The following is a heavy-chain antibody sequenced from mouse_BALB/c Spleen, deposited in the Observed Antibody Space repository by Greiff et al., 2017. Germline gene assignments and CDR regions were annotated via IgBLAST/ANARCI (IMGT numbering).Heavy chain of an antibody. J-gene: IGHJ3*01. CDR2: ISNGGGST. V-gene: IGHV5-12-2*01. CDR1: GFTFSSYT. Sequence: EVHLVESGGGLVQPGGSLKLSCAASGFTFSSYTMSWVRQTPEKRLEWVAYISNGGGSTYYPDTVKGRFTISRDNAKNTLYLQMSSLKSEDTAMYYCARHGTMISPFAYWGQGTLVTVSA. D-gene: IGHD2-4*01. CDR3: ARHGTMISPFAY.